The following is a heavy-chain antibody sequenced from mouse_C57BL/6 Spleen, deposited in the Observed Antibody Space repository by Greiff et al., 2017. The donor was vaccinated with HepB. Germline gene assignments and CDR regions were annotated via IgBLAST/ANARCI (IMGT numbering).Heavy chain of an antibody. Sequence: QVQLQQPGAELVRPGSSVKLSCKASGYTFTSYWMHWVKQRPIQGLEWIGNIDPSDSETHYDQKFKDKATLTVDKSSSTAYMQLSSLTSEDSAVYYCARGKDYGSSPYYAMDYWGQGTSVTVSS. CDR1: GYTFTSYW. V-gene: IGHV1-52*01. J-gene: IGHJ4*01. D-gene: IGHD1-1*01. CDR3: ARGKDYGSSPYYAMDY. CDR2: IDPSDSET.